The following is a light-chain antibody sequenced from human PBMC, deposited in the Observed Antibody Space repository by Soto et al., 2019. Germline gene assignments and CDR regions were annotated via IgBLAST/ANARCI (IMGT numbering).Light chain of an antibody. CDR3: QQSYSIPYT. CDR1: QSVSSSY. Sequence: EIVLTQSPGTLSLSPGERATLSCRASQSVSSSYLAWYQQKPGQAPRLLIYGASSRATGFPDRFSGSGSGTVFTLTISSLQPEDFATYYCQQSYSIPYTFGQGTKIEIK. V-gene: IGKV3-20*01. CDR2: GAS. J-gene: IGKJ2*01.